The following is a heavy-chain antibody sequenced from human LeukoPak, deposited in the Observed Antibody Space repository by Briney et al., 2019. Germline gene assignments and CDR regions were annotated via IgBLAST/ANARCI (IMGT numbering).Heavy chain of an antibody. D-gene: IGHD2-21*02. Sequence: SETLSLTCAVYGVSFSDYYWSWIRQPPGKGLEWIGEINNSGSTNYNPSLKSRVTISVDTSKNQFSLKLSSVTAADTAVYYCARGASCGGDCYWEDYYYYGMDVWGQGTTVTVSS. CDR2: INNSGST. CDR1: GVSFSDYY. J-gene: IGHJ6*02. V-gene: IGHV4-34*01. CDR3: ARGASCGGDCYWEDYYYYGMDV.